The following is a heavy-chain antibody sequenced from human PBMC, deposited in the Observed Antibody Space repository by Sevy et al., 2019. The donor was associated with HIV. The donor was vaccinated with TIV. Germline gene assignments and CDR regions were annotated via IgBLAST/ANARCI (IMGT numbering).Heavy chain of an antibody. V-gene: IGHV3-23*01. Sequence: GGSLRLSCAASGFSFSSYSVSWVRQAPGKGLEWVSAISGSGFSTNYAGSVKGRFTISRDISKTTLYLQMNSLRAEDTAVYYCAKVYYYDSGTVIPRGMDVWGQGTTVTVSS. CDR2: ISGSGFST. D-gene: IGHD3-10*01. CDR1: GFSFSSYS. CDR3: AKVYYYDSGTVIPRGMDV. J-gene: IGHJ6*02.